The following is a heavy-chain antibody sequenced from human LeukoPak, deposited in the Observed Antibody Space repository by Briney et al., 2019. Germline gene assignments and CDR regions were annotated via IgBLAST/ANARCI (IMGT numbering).Heavy chain of an antibody. V-gene: IGHV4-34*01. CDR2: INHSGST. CDR3: ARRRAFDI. Sequence: SETLSLTCTVSGDSISSGDYYWSWIRQPPGKGLEWIGEINHSGSTNYNPSLKSRVTISVDTSKNQFSLKLSSVTAADTAVYYCARRRAFDIWGQGTMVTVSS. J-gene: IGHJ3*02. CDR1: GDSISSGDYY.